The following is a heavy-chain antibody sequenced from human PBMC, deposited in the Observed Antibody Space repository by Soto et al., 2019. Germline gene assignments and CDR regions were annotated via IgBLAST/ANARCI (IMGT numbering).Heavy chain of an antibody. J-gene: IGHJ6*04. CDR2: IHHSGRT. Sequence: PSETLSLTCAVSGDSISRRNWWSWVRQSPGQGLEWIGEIHHSGRTNYNLSLKSRVNISIDKSKNHLSLSLTSVTAADTAVYYCARATAVADEIVYGLDVWGKGNAVTVSS. V-gene: IGHV4-4*02. CDR1: GDSISRRNW. CDR3: ARATAVADEIVYGLDV. D-gene: IGHD2-21*02.